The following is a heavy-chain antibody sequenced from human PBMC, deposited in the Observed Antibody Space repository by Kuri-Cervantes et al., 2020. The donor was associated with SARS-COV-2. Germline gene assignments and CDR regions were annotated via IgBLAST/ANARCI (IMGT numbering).Heavy chain of an antibody. CDR1: GFTFSSYS. V-gene: IGHV3-48*02. CDR2: ISRSSSNI. D-gene: IGHD7-27*01. J-gene: IGHJ4*02. Sequence: GGSLRLSCAASGFTFSSYSMNWVRQAPGKGLEWVSYISRSSSNIYYADSVEGRFTISRDNAKNSLYLQMHSLRDEDTAVYFCARDPGAHWGDLYFDYWGQGTLVTVSS. CDR3: ARDPGAHWGDLYFDY.